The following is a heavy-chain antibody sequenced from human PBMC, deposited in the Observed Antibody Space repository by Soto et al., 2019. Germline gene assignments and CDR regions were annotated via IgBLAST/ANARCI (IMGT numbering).Heavy chain of an antibody. D-gene: IGHD6-19*01. J-gene: IGHJ4*02. CDR2: IYYSGNT. CDR3: ARLTVAGHFDY. Sequence: NPSETLSLTCTVSGGSISSSSYYWGWIRQPPGKGLEWIGSIYYSGNTYYNASLKSRVTISVDTSKSQFSLKLSSVTATDTAVYYCARLTVAGHFDYWGQGTLVTVSS. V-gene: IGHV4-39*01. CDR1: GGSISSSSYY.